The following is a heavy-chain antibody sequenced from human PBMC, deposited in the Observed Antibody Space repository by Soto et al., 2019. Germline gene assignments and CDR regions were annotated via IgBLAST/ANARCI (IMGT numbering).Heavy chain of an antibody. V-gene: IGHV3-23*01. J-gene: IGHJ1*01. Sequence: EVQLLESGGGLVQPGGSLRLTCVGSGFTFRNQDMRWVRQAPGKGLEWVSGISGRGGVTYYADSVKGRFTICRDNSKNTLYLQMNYLRANDTAVYYCAIDRHFRSYYESAGHYNDWGQGTLVTVSS. D-gene: IGHD3-22*01. CDR3: AIDRHFRSYYESAGHYND. CDR1: GFTFRNQD. CDR2: ISGRGGVT.